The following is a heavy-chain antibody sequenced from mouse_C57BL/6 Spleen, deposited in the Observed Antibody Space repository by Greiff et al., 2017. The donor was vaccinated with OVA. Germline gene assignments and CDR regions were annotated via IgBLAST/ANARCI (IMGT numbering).Heavy chain of an antibody. J-gene: IGHJ2*01. CDR1: GFTFSSYT. CDR2: ISGGGGNT. CDR3: AGQGYDLYLDY. V-gene: IGHV5-9*01. D-gene: IGHD3-2*02. Sequence: EVKLMESGGGLVKPGGSLKLSCAASGFTFSSYTMSWVRQTPEKRLEWVATISGGGGNTYYPDSVKGRFTISRDNAKTTLYLQMSSLRSENTALYYCAGQGYDLYLDYWGQGTTLTVSS.